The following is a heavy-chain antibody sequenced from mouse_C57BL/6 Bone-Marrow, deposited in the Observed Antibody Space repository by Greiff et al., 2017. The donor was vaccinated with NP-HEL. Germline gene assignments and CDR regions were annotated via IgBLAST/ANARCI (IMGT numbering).Heavy chain of an antibody. CDR3: AREGGLRRRTYAMDF. CDR1: GFTFSDYY. J-gene: IGHJ4*01. Sequence: EVRLVESEGGLVQPGSSMKLSCTASGFTFSDYYMAWVRQVPEKGLEWVANINHDGSSTNYMDSLKSRFIISRDNAKNILYLQMSSLKSEDTATYYCAREGGLRRRTYAMDFWGQGTSVTVSS. D-gene: IGHD2-4*01. CDR2: INHDGSST. V-gene: IGHV5-16*01.